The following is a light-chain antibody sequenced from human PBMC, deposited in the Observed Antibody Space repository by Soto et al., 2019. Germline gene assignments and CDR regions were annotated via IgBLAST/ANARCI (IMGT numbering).Light chain of an antibody. CDR1: NIGSKS. CDR3: QVWDSSSDHPV. J-gene: IGLJ3*02. Sequence: SSELTQPPSVSVAPGKTARITCGGNNIGSKSVHWYQQKPGQAPVLVIYYDSDRPSGIPERFSGSNSGNTATLTISRVEAWDEADYYCQVWDSSSDHPVFGGGTKLTVL. V-gene: IGLV3-21*04. CDR2: YDS.